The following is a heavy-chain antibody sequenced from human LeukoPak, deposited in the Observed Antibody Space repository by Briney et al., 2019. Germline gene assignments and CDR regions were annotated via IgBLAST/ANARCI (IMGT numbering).Heavy chain of an antibody. CDR2: ISGSGGST. Sequence: PGGSLRLSCAASGFTFSSYAMSWVRQAPGKGLEWVSAISGSGGSTYYADSVKGRFTMSRDNSKNTLYLQMNSLRAEDTAVYYCAKDLAQECSGGSCDLGGYSTYTLDYWGQGTLLTVSS. CDR1: GFTFSSYA. V-gene: IGHV3-23*01. J-gene: IGHJ4*02. D-gene: IGHD2-15*01. CDR3: AKDLAQECSGGSCDLGGYSTYTLDY.